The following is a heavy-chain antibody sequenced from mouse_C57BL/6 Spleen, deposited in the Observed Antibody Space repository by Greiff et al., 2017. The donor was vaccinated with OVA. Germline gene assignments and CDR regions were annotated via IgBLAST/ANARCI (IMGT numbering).Heavy chain of an antibody. V-gene: IGHV1-50*01. CDR3: ARRALNYYAMDY. J-gene: IGHJ4*01. D-gene: IGHD3-3*01. CDR1: GYTFTSYW. Sequence: QVQLQQPGAELVKPGASVKLSCKASGYTFTSYWMQLVKQRPGPGLEWIGEIDPSDSYTNYNQKFKGKATLTVDTSSSTAYMQLSSLTSEDSAVYYCARRALNYYAMDYWGQGTSVTVSS. CDR2: IDPSDSYT.